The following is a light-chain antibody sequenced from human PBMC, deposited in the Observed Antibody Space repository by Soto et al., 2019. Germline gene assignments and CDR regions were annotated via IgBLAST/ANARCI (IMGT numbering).Light chain of an antibody. J-gene: IGKJ1*01. V-gene: IGKV3-20*01. CDR1: QSVSSY. Sequence: EIVLTQSPATLSLSPCERATLSFSASQSVSSYLAWYQQKPGQAPRLLIYDASPRAAGIPDRFSGSGSGTDFTLTISRLEPEDFAVYYCQQYGSSGTFGQGTKVDIK. CDR2: DAS. CDR3: QQYGSSGT.